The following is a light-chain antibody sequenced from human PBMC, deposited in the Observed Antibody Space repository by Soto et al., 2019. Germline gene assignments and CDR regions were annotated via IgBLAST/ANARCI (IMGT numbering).Light chain of an antibody. CDR2: TLS. V-gene: IGKV2-40*01. J-gene: IGKJ2*01. CDR3: MQRIEFPYT. Sequence: DIVMTQTPLSLPVTPGEPASISCRSSQSLLDSDDGNTYLDWYLQKPGQSQQLLFYTLSYWASGVPCRFRGRGLGPDFTLKIMRVEDEDVGVYYCMQRIEFPYTFGQGTKLEIK. CDR1: QSLLDSDDGNTY.